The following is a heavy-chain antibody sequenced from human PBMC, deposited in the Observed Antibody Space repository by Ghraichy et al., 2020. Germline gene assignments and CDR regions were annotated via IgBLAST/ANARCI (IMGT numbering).Heavy chain of an antibody. Sequence: GSLRLTCTVSGGSISSSSHDWGWIRQPPGKGLEWIGSVTYSGTTYYNPSLKSRVTISVDTSKNQFSLKLNSVTAADTAVYYCARPLDYGDYGYWGQGTLVTVSS. J-gene: IGHJ4*02. CDR1: GGSISSSSHD. V-gene: IGHV4-39*01. D-gene: IGHD4-17*01. CDR2: VTYSGTT. CDR3: ARPLDYGDYGY.